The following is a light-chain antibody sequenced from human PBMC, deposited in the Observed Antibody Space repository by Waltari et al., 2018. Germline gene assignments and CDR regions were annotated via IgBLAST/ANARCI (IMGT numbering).Light chain of an antibody. J-gene: IGLJ3*02. CDR2: AVS. V-gene: IGLV2-14*03. Sequence: QSALTHPASVSGSPGQSITISCTGTSADVGHFDSVSWYQQYPGKAPKLMIYAVSNRPSGVSDRFSGSKSGSTASLTISGLQAEDEADYYCALYTSRGVFGGGTKLTVL. CDR3: ALYTSRGV. CDR1: SADVGHFDS.